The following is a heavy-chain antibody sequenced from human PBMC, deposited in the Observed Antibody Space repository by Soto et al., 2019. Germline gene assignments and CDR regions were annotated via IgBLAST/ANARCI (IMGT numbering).Heavy chain of an antibody. V-gene: IGHV3-30-3*01. D-gene: IGHD5-12*01. CDR3: AREYVDIVATHDY. CDR2: ISYDGSNK. Sequence: QVQLVESGGGVVQPGRSLRLSCAASGFTFSSYAMHWVRQAPGKGLEWVAVISYDGSNKYYADSVKGRFTISRDNSKNTLYLQINSLRAEDTAVYYCAREYVDIVATHDYWGQGTLVTVSS. CDR1: GFTFSSYA. J-gene: IGHJ4*02.